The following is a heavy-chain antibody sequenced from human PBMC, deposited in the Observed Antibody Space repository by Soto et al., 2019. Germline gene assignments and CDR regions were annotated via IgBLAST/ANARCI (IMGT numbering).Heavy chain of an antibody. D-gene: IGHD3-3*01. CDR1: GGTFSSYA. Sequence: QVQLVQSGAEVKKPGSSVKVSCKASGGTFSSYAISWVRQAPGQGLEWMGGIIPIFGTANYAQKIQGRVTITADESTSTAYRELSSLRSEDTAVYYCASGDYDFWSGPGGGMDVWGQGTTVTVSS. V-gene: IGHV1-69*12. CDR2: IIPIFGTA. J-gene: IGHJ6*02. CDR3: ASGDYDFWSGPGGGMDV.